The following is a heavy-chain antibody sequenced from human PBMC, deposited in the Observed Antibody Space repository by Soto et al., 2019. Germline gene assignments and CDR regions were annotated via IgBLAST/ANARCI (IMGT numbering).Heavy chain of an antibody. D-gene: IGHD2-15*01. CDR1: GFNFNSYT. CDR2: ISSSGYI. Sequence: EVQLVESGGGLVKPGGSLRLSCAASGFNFNSYTINWVRQAPGKRLEWLSSISSSGYIFSTDSVRGRFTISRDNAKNSVYRQINSLRASDTVGYFCARDCSVGSCDPGMGAWGQRATGTVS. J-gene: IGHJ6*02. CDR3: ARDCSVGSCDPGMGA. V-gene: IGHV3-21*01.